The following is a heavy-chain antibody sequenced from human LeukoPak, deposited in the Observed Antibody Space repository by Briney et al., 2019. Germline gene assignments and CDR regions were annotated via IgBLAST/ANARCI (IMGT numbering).Heavy chain of an antibody. CDR3: ARDYGDYGSHWDAFDI. D-gene: IGHD4-17*01. CDR1: GYTFTDYY. Sequence: ASVKVSCKASGYTFTDYYIHWVRQAPGQGLEWMGWISPNSGGTKYAQKFQGRVTMTRDTSISTVYMELSRLRSDDTAVYYCARDYGDYGSHWDAFDIWGQGTVVTVSS. CDR2: ISPNSGGT. V-gene: IGHV1-2*02. J-gene: IGHJ3*02.